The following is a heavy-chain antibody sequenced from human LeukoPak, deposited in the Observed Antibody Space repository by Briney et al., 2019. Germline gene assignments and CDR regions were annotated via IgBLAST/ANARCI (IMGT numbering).Heavy chain of an antibody. D-gene: IGHD2-2*02. J-gene: IGHJ5*02. CDR1: GFTFSDYY. CDR3: ASSVVPAAILWFDP. Sequence: GGSLRLPCAASGFTFSDYYMSWIRQAPGKGLEWVSYISSSSSYTNYADSVKGRFTISRDNAKNSLYLQMNSLRAEDTAVYYCASSVVPAAILWFDPWGQGTLVTVSS. CDR2: ISSSSSYT. V-gene: IGHV3-11*03.